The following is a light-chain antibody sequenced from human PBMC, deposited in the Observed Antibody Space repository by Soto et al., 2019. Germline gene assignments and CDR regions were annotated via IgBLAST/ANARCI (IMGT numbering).Light chain of an antibody. CDR1: SSDIGAYNY. CDR2: EVT. Sequence: QSVLTQPAPVSGSPGQSITISCTGTSSDIGAYNYVSWYRQHPGEAPKVIIYEVTHRPSGISSRFSGSKSGNTASLTISGLQAEDEADYYCSSYASDITHVF. V-gene: IGLV2-14*01. CDR3: SSYASDITHV. J-gene: IGLJ6*01.